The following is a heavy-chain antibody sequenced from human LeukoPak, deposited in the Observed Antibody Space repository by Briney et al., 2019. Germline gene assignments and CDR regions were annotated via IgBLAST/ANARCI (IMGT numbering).Heavy chain of an antibody. CDR3: ARDQNYYGSGSYYRDFDY. D-gene: IGHD3-10*01. CDR2: INWNGGST. CDR1: GFTFDDYG. V-gene: IGHV3-20*04. Sequence: PGGSLRLSCAASGFTFDDYGMSWVRQAPGKGLEWVSGINWNGGSTGYAASVKGRFTISRDNAKNSLYLQMNSLRAEDTALYYCARDQNYYGSGSYYRDFDYWGQGTLVTVSS. J-gene: IGHJ4*02.